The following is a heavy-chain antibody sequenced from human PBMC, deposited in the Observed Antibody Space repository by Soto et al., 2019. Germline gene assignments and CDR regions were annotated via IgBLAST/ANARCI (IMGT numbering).Heavy chain of an antibody. CDR2: INSDGSTT. D-gene: IGHD3-22*01. V-gene: IGHV3-74*01. CDR3: ASGLVDDSSSWFDY. Sequence: GGSMRLSCAASGFTFSSHGRHWVRQAPGKGLVWVSRINSDGSTTDYADSVKGRFTISRDNAKNTLFLQMNSLRVEDTAVYYCASGLVDDSSSWFDYWGQGTLVTVSS. CDR1: GFTFSSHG. J-gene: IGHJ5*01.